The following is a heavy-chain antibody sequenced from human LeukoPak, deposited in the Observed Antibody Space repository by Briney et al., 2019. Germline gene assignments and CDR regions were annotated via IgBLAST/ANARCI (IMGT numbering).Heavy chain of an antibody. CDR2: INPNSGGT. CDR3: ARDLSGSQDFDY. CDR1: GYTFTSYD. J-gene: IGHJ4*02. D-gene: IGHD1-26*01. Sequence: ASVKVSCKASGYTFTSYDINWVRQATGQGLEWMGRINPNSGGTNYAQKFQGRVTMTRDTSISTAYLELSRLRSDDTAVYYCARDLSGSQDFDYWGQGTLVTVSS. V-gene: IGHV1-2*06.